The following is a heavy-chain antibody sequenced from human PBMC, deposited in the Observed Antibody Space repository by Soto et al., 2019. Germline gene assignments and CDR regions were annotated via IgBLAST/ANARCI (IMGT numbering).Heavy chain of an antibody. V-gene: IGHV3-48*02. Sequence: GGCLRLSCAASGFTFSSYSMNWVRQAPGKGLEWVSYISSSSSTIYYADSVKGRFTISRDNAKNSLYLQMNSLRDEDTAVYYCAKLRIADSGTGAEGRRYYSYGMDVWGQGTTVTVSS. D-gene: IGHD6-13*01. J-gene: IGHJ6*02. CDR2: ISSSSSTI. CDR3: AKLRIADSGTGAEGRRYYSYGMDV. CDR1: GFTFSSYS.